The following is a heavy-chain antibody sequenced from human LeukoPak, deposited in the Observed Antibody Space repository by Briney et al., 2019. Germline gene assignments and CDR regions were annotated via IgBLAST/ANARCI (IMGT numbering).Heavy chain of an antibody. Sequence: SETLSLTCTVSGGSISSYYWSWIRQPAGKGLEWIGRIYTSGSTNYNPSLKSRVTISVDTSKNQFSLKLSSVTAADTAVYYCAREQYSSSSPSPAWFDPWGQGTLVTVSS. CDR1: GGSISSYY. J-gene: IGHJ5*02. CDR3: AREQYSSSSPSPAWFDP. CDR2: IYTSGST. D-gene: IGHD6-6*01. V-gene: IGHV4-4*07.